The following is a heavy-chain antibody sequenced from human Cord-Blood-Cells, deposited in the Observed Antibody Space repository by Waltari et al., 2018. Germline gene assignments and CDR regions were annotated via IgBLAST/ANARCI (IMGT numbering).Heavy chain of an antibody. J-gene: IGHJ4*02. CDR2: INHSGST. CDR1: GGSFSGYY. CDR3: ARHGEDGTPFDY. Sequence: QVQLQQWGAGLLQPSETLSLPCAVSGGSFSGYYWNWIRQPPGKGLEWIGEINHSGSTNYNPSLKSRVTISVDTSKNQFSLKLSSVTAADTAVYYCARHGEDGTPFDYWGQGTLVTVSS. D-gene: IGHD7-27*01. V-gene: IGHV4-34*01.